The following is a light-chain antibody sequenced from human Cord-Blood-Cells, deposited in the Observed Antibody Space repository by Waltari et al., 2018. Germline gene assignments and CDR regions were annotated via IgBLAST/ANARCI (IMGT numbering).Light chain of an antibody. CDR3: SSYTSSSTLV. CDR1: SSDVGGYNY. CDR2: DVS. V-gene: IGLV2-14*01. Sequence: QSALTQPASVSGSPGPSITISCTGTSSDVGGYNYGPWYQQHPGKAPKLMIYDVSKRPSGVSNRFSGSKSGNTASLTISGLQAEDEADYYCSSYTSSSTLVFGGGTKLTVL. J-gene: IGLJ2*01.